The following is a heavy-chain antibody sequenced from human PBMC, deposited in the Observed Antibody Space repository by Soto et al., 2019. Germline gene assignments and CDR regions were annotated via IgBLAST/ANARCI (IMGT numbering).Heavy chain of an antibody. Sequence: QLLQSGGGLVQPGGSLTLSCAASGFTFGTTDMSWVRQAPGEGLEWVSTIDGSGGITYYADSVKGRFTISRDNSRNTVYLQMNSLRGDDTALYYCVKNSGWFNTWGQGAWSPSPQ. CDR2: IDGSGGIT. J-gene: IGHJ5*02. CDR3: VKNSGWFNT. CDR1: GFTFGTTD. V-gene: IGHV3-23*01. D-gene: IGHD3-10*01.